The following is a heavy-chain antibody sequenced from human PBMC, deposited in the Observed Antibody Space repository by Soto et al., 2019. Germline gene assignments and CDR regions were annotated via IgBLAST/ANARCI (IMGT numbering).Heavy chain of an antibody. D-gene: IGHD6-6*01. CDR3: TTQSRGSSWPYSYSGMDF. Sequence: PGGSLRLSCAASGFTFSSYSMNWVRQASGKGLEWVGRIRNKGNNYATAYTASVKGRFTISRDDSKNTVYLQMNSLKTEDTAVYYCTTQSRGSSWPYSYSGMDFWGQGTTVTVSS. CDR1: GFTFSSYS. V-gene: IGHV3-73*01. J-gene: IGHJ6*02. CDR2: IRNKGNNYAT.